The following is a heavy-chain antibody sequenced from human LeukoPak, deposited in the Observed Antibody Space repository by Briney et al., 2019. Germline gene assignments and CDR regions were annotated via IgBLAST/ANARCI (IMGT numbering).Heavy chain of an antibody. CDR2: IYYTGNS. Sequence: SETLSLTCTVSGGSISSSSHHWAWIRQPPGKGLEWIASIYYTGNSYYNPSLRSRLTISVDSSKDQFSLRLSSVTAADTAVYYCSREHSSTSDYWGQGILVSVSS. V-gene: IGHV4-39*01. D-gene: IGHD1/OR15-1a*01. J-gene: IGHJ4*02. CDR3: SREHSSTSDY. CDR1: GGSISSSSHH.